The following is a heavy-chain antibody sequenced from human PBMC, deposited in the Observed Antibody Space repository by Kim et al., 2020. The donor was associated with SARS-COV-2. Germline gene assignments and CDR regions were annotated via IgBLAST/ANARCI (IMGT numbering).Heavy chain of an antibody. D-gene: IGHD3-10*01. CDR2: INPSGGST. CDR3: AAAGPLVPYYYGSGSYQAPYYYYGMDV. V-gene: IGHV1-46*01. Sequence: ASVKVSCKASGYTFTSYYMHWVRQAPGQGLEWMGIINPSGGSTSYAQKFQGRVTMTRDTSTSTVYMELSSLRSEDTAVYYCAAAGPLVPYYYGSGSYQAPYYYYGMDVWGQGTTVTVSS. CDR1: GYTFTSYY. J-gene: IGHJ6*02.